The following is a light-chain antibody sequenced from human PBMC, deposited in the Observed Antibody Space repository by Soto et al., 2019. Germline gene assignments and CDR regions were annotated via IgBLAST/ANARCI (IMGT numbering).Light chain of an antibody. Sequence: EIVLTQSPATLSLSPGERATLSCGASQSVSSYSSWYQQKPGQAPRLLIYDASNRATGIPAMFSGSGSGTDCTLSISSLEPEDFAVYYCQQVKTWPITFGQGTRLEIK. CDR1: QSVSSY. V-gene: IGKV3-11*01. J-gene: IGKJ5*01. CDR3: QQVKTWPIT. CDR2: DAS.